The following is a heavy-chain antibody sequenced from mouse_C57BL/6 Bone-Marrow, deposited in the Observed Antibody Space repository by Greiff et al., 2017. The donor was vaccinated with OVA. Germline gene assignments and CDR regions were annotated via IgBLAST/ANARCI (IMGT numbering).Heavy chain of an antibody. Sequence: VQLQESGPGLVAPSQSLSITCTVSGFSLTSYAISWVRQPPGKGLEWLGVIWTGGGTNYNSALKSRLSISKDNSKSQVFLKMNSLQTDDTARYYCARNAPITTVVGGYFDVWGTGTTVTVSS. J-gene: IGHJ1*03. CDR1: GFSLTSYA. D-gene: IGHD1-1*01. V-gene: IGHV2-9-1*01. CDR3: ARNAPITTVVGGYFDV. CDR2: IWTGGGT.